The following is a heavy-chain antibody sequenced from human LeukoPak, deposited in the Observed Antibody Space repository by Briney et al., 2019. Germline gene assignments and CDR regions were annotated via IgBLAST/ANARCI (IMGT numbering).Heavy chain of an antibody. V-gene: IGHV4-34*01. J-gene: IGHJ4*02. CDR2: INHSGST. CDR1: GGSFSGYY. CDR3: ARVGATIDY. Sequence: SETLSLTCAVYGGSFSGYYWSWIRQPPGKGLEWIGEINHSGSTNYNPSLKSRVTISVGTSKNQFSLKLSSVTAADTAVYYCARVGATIDYWGQGTLVTVSS. D-gene: IGHD1-26*01.